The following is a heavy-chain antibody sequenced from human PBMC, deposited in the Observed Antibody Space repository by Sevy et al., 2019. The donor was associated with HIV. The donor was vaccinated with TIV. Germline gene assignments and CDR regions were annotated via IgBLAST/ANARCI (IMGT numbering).Heavy chain of an antibody. CDR3: ARGEKFPQTGTTAPLYYYYGMDV. CDR2: INPNSGGT. D-gene: IGHD1-7*01. J-gene: IGHJ6*02. V-gene: IGHV1-2*04. CDR1: GYTFTGYY. Sequence: ASVKVSCKASGYTFTGYYMHWVRQAPGQGLEWMGWINPNSGGTNYAQKFRGWVTMTRDTSISTAYMELSRLRSDDTAVYYCARGEKFPQTGTTAPLYYYYGMDVWGQGTTVTVSS.